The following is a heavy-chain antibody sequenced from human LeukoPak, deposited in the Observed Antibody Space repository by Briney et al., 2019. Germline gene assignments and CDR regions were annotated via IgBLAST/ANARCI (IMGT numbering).Heavy chain of an antibody. Sequence: ASVKVSCKASGYTFTSYAMNWVRQAPGQGLEWMGWINTNTGNPMYAQGFTGRFVFSLDTSVSTAYLQISSLKAEDTAVYYCARDDPINSRYPSSLFDYWGQGTLVTVSS. CDR1: GYTFTSYA. CDR2: INTNTGNP. CDR3: ARDDPINSRYPSSLFDY. V-gene: IGHV7-4-1*02. J-gene: IGHJ4*02. D-gene: IGHD1-26*01.